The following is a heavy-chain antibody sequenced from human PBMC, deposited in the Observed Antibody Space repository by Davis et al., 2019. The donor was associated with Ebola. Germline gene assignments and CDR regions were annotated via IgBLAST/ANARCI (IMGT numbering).Heavy chain of an antibody. J-gene: IGHJ3*01. D-gene: IGHD1-14*01. CDR3: ARDPAIGKPLSTFDV. V-gene: IGHV3-33*07. CDR1: GFTFTKYA. CDR2: IWYDGSLQ. Sequence: GESLKISCAASGFTFTKYAMNWVRQAPGKGLEWLAVIWYDGSLQFFADSMKGRFTISRDNSRNTLFLQMNSLRVEDTAVYYCARDPAIGKPLSTFDVWGQGTTVTVAS.